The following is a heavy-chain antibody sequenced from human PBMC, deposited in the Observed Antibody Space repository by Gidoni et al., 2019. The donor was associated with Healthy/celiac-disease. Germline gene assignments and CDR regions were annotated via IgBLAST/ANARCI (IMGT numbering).Heavy chain of an antibody. CDR2: ISSSSSYI. D-gene: IGHD6-19*01. Sequence: EVQLVESGGGLVKPGGSLRLSCAASGFTFSSYSMNWVRQAPGKGLEWVSSISSSSSYIYYADSVKGRFTISRDNAKNSLYLQMNSLRAEDTAVYYCARELDGSGWYFWFDPWGQGTLVTVSS. J-gene: IGHJ5*02. CDR3: ARELDGSGWYFWFDP. CDR1: GFTFSSYS. V-gene: IGHV3-21*01.